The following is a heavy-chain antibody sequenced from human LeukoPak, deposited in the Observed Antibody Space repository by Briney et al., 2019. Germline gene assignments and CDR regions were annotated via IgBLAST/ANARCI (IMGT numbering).Heavy chain of an antibody. V-gene: IGHV3-66*01. Sequence: PGGSVTLSCAASGFAVSSNYMNWVRQAPGKGLEWVSVIFSGGSTYYADPVKGRFTISRDNSKDTLYLQMDCLRAEDTAVYYCAREGRSWGWGSLNYFDYWGQGTLVTVSS. J-gene: IGHJ4*02. CDR2: IFSGGST. CDR1: GFAVSSNY. D-gene: IGHD3-16*01. CDR3: AREGRSWGWGSLNYFDY.